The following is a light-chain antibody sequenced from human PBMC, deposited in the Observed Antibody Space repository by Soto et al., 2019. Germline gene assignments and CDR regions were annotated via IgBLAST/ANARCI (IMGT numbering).Light chain of an antibody. CDR3: GTWDNSLKGV. J-gene: IGLJ3*02. CDR2: DNV. CDR1: SSNIGSNY. V-gene: IGLV1-51*01. Sequence: QSVLTQPPSVSAAPGQKVTISCSGSSSNIGSNYVSWYQQLPGTAPKLLIYDNVKRPSGIPDRFSGSQSGTSATLGITGLQTGDEADYYCGTWDNSLKGVFGGGTKLTVL.